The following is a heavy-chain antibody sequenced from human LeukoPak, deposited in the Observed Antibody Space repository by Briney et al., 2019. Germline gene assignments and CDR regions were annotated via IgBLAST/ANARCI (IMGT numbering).Heavy chain of an antibody. D-gene: IGHD6-19*01. J-gene: IGHJ4*02. CDR2: ISGSGGST. Sequence: GGSLRLSCAASGFTFSSYAMSWVRQAPGKGLEWDSAISGSGGSTYYADSVKGRFTISRDNSKNTLYLQMNSLRAEDTAVYYCAKDLRMQWLALGLFDYWGQGTLVTVSS. V-gene: IGHV3-23*01. CDR3: AKDLRMQWLALGLFDY. CDR1: GFTFSSYA.